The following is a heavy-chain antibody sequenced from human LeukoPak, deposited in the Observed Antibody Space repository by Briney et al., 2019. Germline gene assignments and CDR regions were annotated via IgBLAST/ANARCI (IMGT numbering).Heavy chain of an antibody. V-gene: IGHV4-39*07. D-gene: IGHD5-12*01. CDR1: GGSISSSSYY. J-gene: IGHJ6*03. CDR2: IYYTGST. CDR3: ARGATTYYYYYYMDV. Sequence: SETLSLTCTVSGGSISSSSYYWGWIRQPPGKGLEWIGSIYYTGSTYYNPSLKSRVTISVDRSKNQFSLKLSSVTAADTAVYYCARGATTYYYYYYMDVWGKGTTVTVSS.